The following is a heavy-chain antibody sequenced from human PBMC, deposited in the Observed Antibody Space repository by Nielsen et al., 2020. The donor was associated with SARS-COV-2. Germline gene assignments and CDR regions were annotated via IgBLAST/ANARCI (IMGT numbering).Heavy chain of an antibody. V-gene: IGHV3-7*05. D-gene: IGHD3-16*02. CDR3: ARDLGYRSTALRGDWFDP. CDR2: IKQDGSEK. J-gene: IGHJ5*02. Sequence: GGSLRLSCAASGFTFSNYWMNWVRQAPGKGLEWVANIKQDGSEKYYVDSVKGRFTISRDNAKNSLSLQMNSLRAEDTAVYYCARDLGYRSTALRGDWFDPWGQGTLVTVSS. CDR1: GFTFSNYW.